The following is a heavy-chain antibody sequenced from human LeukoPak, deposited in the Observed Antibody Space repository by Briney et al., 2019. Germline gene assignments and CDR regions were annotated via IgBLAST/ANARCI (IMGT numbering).Heavy chain of an antibody. Sequence: SETLSLTCTVSGGSISSGGYYWSWIRQHPGKGLEWIGYIYYSESTYYNPSLKSRVRTSVDTSKNQFSLRLSSVTAADTAVYYCARGSDFWSADYWGQGTLVTVSS. CDR3: ARGSDFWSADY. J-gene: IGHJ4*02. V-gene: IGHV4-31*03. CDR1: GGSISSGGYY. D-gene: IGHD3-3*01. CDR2: IYYSEST.